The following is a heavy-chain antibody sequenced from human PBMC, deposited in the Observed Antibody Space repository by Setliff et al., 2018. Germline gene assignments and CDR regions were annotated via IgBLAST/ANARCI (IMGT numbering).Heavy chain of an antibody. CDR3: ARVRRGGYYGSGSSPFDY. V-gene: IGHV4-61*02. CDR1: GGSISSGSYY. CDR2: IYTSGST. J-gene: IGHJ4*02. D-gene: IGHD3-10*01. Sequence: PSETLSLTCTVSGGSISSGSYYWSWIRQPAGKGLEWIGRIYTSGSTNYNPSLKSRVTISVDTSKNQFSLKLSSVTAADTAVYYCARVRRGGYYGSGSSPFDYWGQGTLVTAPQ.